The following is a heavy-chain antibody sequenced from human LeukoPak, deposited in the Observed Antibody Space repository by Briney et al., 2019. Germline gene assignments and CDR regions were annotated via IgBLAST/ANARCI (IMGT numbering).Heavy chain of an antibody. CDR3: ARGPGFCSSTSCYDNWFDP. D-gene: IGHD2-2*01. CDR2: INPSSGGT. V-gene: IGHV1-2*02. CDR1: GYTFTGYY. Sequence: ASVKVSCKASGYTFTGYYMHWVRQAPGQGLEWMGWINPSSGGTMYEQKFQGSVTMTRDTSINTAYMELSRLRSDDTAVYYCARGPGFCSSTSCYDNWFDPWGQGTLVTVSS. J-gene: IGHJ5*02.